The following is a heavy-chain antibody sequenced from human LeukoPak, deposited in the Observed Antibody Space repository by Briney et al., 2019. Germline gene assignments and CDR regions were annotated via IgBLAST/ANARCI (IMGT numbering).Heavy chain of an antibody. CDR1: GGSISSGCYH. J-gene: IGHJ3*02. V-gene: IGHV4-61*02. Sequence: SQTLSLTCTASGGSISSGCYHWSWLRPPAGQGLEWIGRIYTSGSTNYDPSLKSRVTISVDTSKNQFSLKLSSVTAADTAVYYCATMPDDYYDSSGNDAFDIWGQGTMVTVSS. D-gene: IGHD3-22*01. CDR2: IYTSGST. CDR3: ATMPDDYYDSSGNDAFDI.